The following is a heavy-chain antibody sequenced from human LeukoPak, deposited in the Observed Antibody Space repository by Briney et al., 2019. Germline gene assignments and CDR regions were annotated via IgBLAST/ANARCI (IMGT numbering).Heavy chain of an antibody. Sequence: SETLSLTCTVSGGSISSYYWSWIRQPPGKGLEWIGYIYYSGSTNYNPSLKSRVTISVDTSKNQFSLKLSSVTAADTAVYYCARRGCGGSCYSAFDIWGQGTMVTVSS. V-gene: IGHV4-59*01. J-gene: IGHJ3*02. CDR2: IYYSGST. D-gene: IGHD2-15*01. CDR1: GGSISSYY. CDR3: ARRGCGGSCYSAFDI.